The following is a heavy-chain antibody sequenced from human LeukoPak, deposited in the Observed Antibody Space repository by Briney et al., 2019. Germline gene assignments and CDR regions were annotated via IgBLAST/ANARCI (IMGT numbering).Heavy chain of an antibody. V-gene: IGHV3-30*04. CDR1: GFAFSNFA. CDR3: AKDSGYFDWLGYGMDV. J-gene: IGHJ6*02. Sequence: PGGSLRLSCAASGFAFSNFAMHWVRQAPGKGLEWVAVISYDGSNKYYADSVKGRFTISRDNSKNTLYLQMNSLRAEDTAVYYCAKDSGYFDWLGYGMDVWGQGTTVTVSS. D-gene: IGHD3-9*01. CDR2: ISYDGSNK.